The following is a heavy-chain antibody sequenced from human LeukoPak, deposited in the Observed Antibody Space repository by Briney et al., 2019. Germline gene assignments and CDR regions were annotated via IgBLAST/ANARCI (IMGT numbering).Heavy chain of an antibody. CDR2: IYYSGST. CDR1: GGSISSYY. J-gene: IGHJ5*02. Sequence: SETLSLTCTVSGGSISSYYWSWIRQPPGKGLEWIGYIYYSGSTNYNPSLKSRVAISVDTSKNQFSLKLNSVTAADTAVYYCARLFLGGYSYGRRKLNWFDPWGQGTLVTVSS. D-gene: IGHD5-18*01. CDR3: ARLFLGGYSYGRRKLNWFDP. V-gene: IGHV4-59*12.